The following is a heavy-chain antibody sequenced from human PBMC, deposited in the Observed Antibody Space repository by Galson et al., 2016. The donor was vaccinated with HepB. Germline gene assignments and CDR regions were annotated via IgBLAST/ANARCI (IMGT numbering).Heavy chain of an antibody. CDR3: TTDVRYAGIKVSDDAFDI. J-gene: IGHJ3*02. V-gene: IGHV3-15*07. Sequence: SLRLSCAASGFSFSKARMNWVRQAPGKGLEWVGRIKSKTDGGTTDYAAPVKGRFTISRDDSKNTLYLQMNSLKTEDTAVYFCTTDVRYAGIKVSDDAFDIWGQGTRVTVSS. CDR2: IKSKTDGGTT. D-gene: IGHD6-19*01. CDR1: GFSFSKAR.